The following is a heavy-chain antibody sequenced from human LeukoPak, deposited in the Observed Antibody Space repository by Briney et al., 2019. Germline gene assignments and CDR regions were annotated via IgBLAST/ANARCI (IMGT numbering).Heavy chain of an antibody. CDR3: ARSYDFWSGSMHYYYGMDV. J-gene: IGHJ6*02. V-gene: IGHV3-23*01. Sequence: PGGSLRLSCAASGFTFSSYAMSWVRQAPGKGLEWVSAISGSGGSTYYADSVKGRFTISRDNAKNSLYLQMNSLRAEDTAVYYCARSYDFWSGSMHYYYGMDVWGQGTTVTVSS. D-gene: IGHD3-3*01. CDR2: ISGSGGST. CDR1: GFTFSSYA.